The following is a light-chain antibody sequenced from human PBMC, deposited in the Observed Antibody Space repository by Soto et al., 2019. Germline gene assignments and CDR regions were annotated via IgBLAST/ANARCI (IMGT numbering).Light chain of an antibody. CDR2: GDT. CDR1: NSNIGAGYD. J-gene: IGLJ2*01. Sequence: QSVLTQPPSVSXXPGQRVTISCTGSNSNIGAGYDVNWYQHLPGTAPKLLIYGDTIRPSGVPDRFSGSKSATSASLAIAGLQVEDEGDYYCQSYDSSLSGPVLFGGGTKLTVL. CDR3: QSYDSSLSGPVL. V-gene: IGLV1-40*01.